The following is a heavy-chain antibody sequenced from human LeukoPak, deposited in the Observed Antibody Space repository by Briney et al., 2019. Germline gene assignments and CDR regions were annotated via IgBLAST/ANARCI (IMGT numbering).Heavy chain of an antibody. D-gene: IGHD2-2*01. V-gene: IGHV1-3*01. CDR1: GYTFTSYA. Sequence: ASVNVSCKASGYTFTSYAMHWVRQAPGQRLEWMGWINAGNGNTKYSQKFQGRVTITRDTSASTAYMELSSLRSEDTAVYYCARDYCSSTSCHPYYYYYGMDVWGKGTTVTVSS. J-gene: IGHJ6*04. CDR2: INAGNGNT. CDR3: ARDYCSSTSCHPYYYYYGMDV.